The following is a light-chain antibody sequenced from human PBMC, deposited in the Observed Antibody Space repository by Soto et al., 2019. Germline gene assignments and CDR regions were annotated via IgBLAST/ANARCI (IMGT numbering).Light chain of an antibody. CDR1: SSDVGGYNY. V-gene: IGLV2-14*03. CDR2: DVS. Sequence: QSALAQPASVSGSPGQSITISCIGTSSDVGGYNYVSWYQQHPGKAPKLIFYDVSNRPSGVSNRFSGSKSGNTASLTISGLQAEDEADYYCSSYTSSRTYIFGTGTQLTVL. CDR3: SSYTSSRTYI. J-gene: IGLJ1*01.